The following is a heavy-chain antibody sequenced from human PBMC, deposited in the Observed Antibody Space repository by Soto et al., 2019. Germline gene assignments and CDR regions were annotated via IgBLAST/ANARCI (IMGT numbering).Heavy chain of an antibody. V-gene: IGHV3-74*01. CDR1: GFTFSSSW. CDR2: INSGASTT. Sequence: PGGSLRLSCAASGFTFSSSWMHWVRQAPEKGLVWVSRINSGASTTNYADSVKGRFTISRDNAKNTLYLEMDSLTAEDTAVYYSARGPSAWFAYDYWGQGTLVTVSS. D-gene: IGHD6-19*01. CDR3: ARGPSAWFAYDY. J-gene: IGHJ4*02.